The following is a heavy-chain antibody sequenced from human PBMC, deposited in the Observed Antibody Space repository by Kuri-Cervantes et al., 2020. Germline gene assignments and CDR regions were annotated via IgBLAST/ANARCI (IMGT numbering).Heavy chain of an antibody. Sequence: GGSLRLSCAASGFTFSSYSMNWVRQAPGKGLEWVSSISSSSSYIYYADSVKGRFTISRDNSKNTLYLQMSSRRAEDTAVYYCAKDRSAPGYYGMDVWGQGTTVIVSS. CDR3: AKDRSAPGYYGMDV. CDR2: ISSSSSYI. J-gene: IGHJ6*02. CDR1: GFTFSSYS. V-gene: IGHV3-21*01. D-gene: IGHD6-25*01.